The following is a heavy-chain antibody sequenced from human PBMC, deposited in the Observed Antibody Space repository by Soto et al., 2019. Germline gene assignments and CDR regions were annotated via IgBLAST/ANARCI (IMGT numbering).Heavy chain of an antibody. CDR3: ARHGGVPPYFDY. J-gene: IGHJ4*02. CDR1: GGSISSYY. D-gene: IGHD2-2*01. CDR2: IYYSGST. Sequence: SETLSLTCTVSGGSISSYYWSWIRQPPGKGLEWIGYIYYSGSTNYNPSLKSRVTISVDTSKNQFSLKLSSVTAADTAVYYCARHGGVPPYFDYSGQGTLRIVSS. V-gene: IGHV4-59*08.